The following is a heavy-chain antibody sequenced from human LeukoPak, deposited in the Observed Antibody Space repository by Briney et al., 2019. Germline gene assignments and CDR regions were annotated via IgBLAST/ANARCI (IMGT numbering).Heavy chain of an antibody. J-gene: IGHJ4*02. CDR1: GGSFSGYY. Sequence: SETLSLTCAVYGGSFSGYYWSWIRQPPWKELEWIGEVNHSGSTNYNPSLKSRVTISVDTSKNQFSLKLSSVTAADTAVYYCARGFPRGYNYGLNYWGQGTLVTVSS. CDR2: VNHSGST. D-gene: IGHD5-18*01. V-gene: IGHV4-34*01. CDR3: ARGFPRGYNYGLNY.